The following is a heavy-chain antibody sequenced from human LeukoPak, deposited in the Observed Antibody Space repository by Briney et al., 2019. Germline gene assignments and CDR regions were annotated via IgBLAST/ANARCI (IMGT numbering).Heavy chain of an antibody. D-gene: IGHD6-13*01. V-gene: IGHV4-59*01. Sequence: SETLSLTCTVSGGSISDYYWSWIRQPPGKGLEWIGYISYSGRTNYNPSLKSRITISVDTSKNQFSLNLSSVTAADTAVYYCARVYYSSSYDYWYFDLWGRGTLVTVSS. CDR2: ISYSGRT. J-gene: IGHJ2*01. CDR1: GGSISDYY. CDR3: ARVYYSSSYDYWYFDL.